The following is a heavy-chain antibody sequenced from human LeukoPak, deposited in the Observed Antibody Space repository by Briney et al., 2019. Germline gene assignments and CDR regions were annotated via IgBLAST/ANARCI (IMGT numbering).Heavy chain of an antibody. V-gene: IGHV3-23*01. Sequence: GGSLRLSCAASGFTFSSYAMSWVRQAPGKGLEWVSAISGSGGSTYYADSVQGRFTISRDNAKNSLYLQMNSLRAEDTAVYYCARGGGYCGGDCYGIDYWGQGTLVTVSS. CDR3: ARGGGYCGGDCYGIDY. CDR1: GFTFSSYA. J-gene: IGHJ4*02. CDR2: ISGSGGST. D-gene: IGHD2-21*01.